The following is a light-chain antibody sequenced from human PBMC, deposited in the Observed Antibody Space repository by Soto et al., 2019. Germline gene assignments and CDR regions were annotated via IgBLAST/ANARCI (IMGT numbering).Light chain of an antibody. CDR2: GDS. J-gene: IGLJ2*01. CDR3: LSYDSSLSGSL. CDR1: SSNIGAGYD. Sequence: VLTQQPSVSGAPGQRISISCTGSSSNIGAGYDVFWYQQFPGTAPKLLIHGDSIRPSGVPDRFSGSRSGTSASLAITGLQAEDEADYYCLSYDSSLSGSLFGGGTKVTVL. V-gene: IGLV1-40*01.